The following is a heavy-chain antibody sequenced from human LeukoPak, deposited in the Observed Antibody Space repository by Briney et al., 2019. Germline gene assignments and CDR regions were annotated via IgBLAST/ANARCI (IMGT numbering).Heavy chain of an antibody. J-gene: IGHJ3*02. Sequence: GGSLRLSCAASGFTFDDYIMHWVRQAPGKGLEWISLSFWDGGRTYYADSVKGRFTISRDNSKNSLYLQMNSLGTEDTALYYCAKGRDGYNQAHSDVFDIWGQGTMVTVSS. D-gene: IGHD5-24*01. V-gene: IGHV3-43*01. CDR2: SFWDGGRT. CDR3: AKGRDGYNQAHSDVFDI. CDR1: GFTFDDYI.